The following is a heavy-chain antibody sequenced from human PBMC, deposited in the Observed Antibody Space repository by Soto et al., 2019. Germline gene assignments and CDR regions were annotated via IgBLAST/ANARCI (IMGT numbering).Heavy chain of an antibody. J-gene: IGHJ6*02. CDR2: ISWDGGST. CDR1: GFTFDDYT. D-gene: IGHD1-26*01. Sequence: GESLKISCAASGFTFDDYTMHWVRQAPGKGLEWVSLISWDGGSTYYADSVKGRFTISRDNSKNSLYLQMNSLRTEDTALYYCAMGPTRALSIYYYYYGMDVWGQGTMVTVSS. CDR3: AMGPTRALSIYYYYYGMDV. V-gene: IGHV3-43*01.